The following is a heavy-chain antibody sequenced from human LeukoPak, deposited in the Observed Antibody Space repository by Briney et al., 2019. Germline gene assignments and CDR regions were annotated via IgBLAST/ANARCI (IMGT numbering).Heavy chain of an antibody. CDR3: ARDGGSSGYPRWFDP. V-gene: IGHV4-59*12. J-gene: IGHJ5*02. Sequence: SETLSLTCTVSGGSISSYNWSWIRQPPGKGLEWIGYIYYSGSTSYNPSLKSRVTISVDTSKNQFSLKLSSVTAADTAVYYCARDGGSSGYPRWFDPWGQGTLVTVSS. D-gene: IGHD3-22*01. CDR2: IYYSGST. CDR1: GGSISSYN.